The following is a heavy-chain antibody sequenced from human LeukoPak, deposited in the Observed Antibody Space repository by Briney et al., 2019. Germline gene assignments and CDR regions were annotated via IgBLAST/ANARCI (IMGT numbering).Heavy chain of an antibody. V-gene: IGHV3-30-3*01. CDR2: ISYDGSNK. D-gene: IGHD4-17*01. CDR3: ARDQGLTTVTTFTFDY. Sequence: GGSLRLSCAASGFTFSSYAVHWVRQAPGKGLEWVAVISYDGSNKYYADSVKGRFTISRDNSKNTLYLQMNSLRAEDTAVYYCARDQGLTTVTTFTFDYWGQGTLVTVTS. CDR1: GFTFSSYA. J-gene: IGHJ4*02.